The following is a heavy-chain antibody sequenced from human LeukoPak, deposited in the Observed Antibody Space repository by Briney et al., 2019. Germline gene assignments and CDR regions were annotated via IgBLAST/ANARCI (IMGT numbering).Heavy chain of an antibody. D-gene: IGHD3-10*01. J-gene: IGHJ4*02. CDR1: GYTFTSYY. Sequence: ASVKVSCKASGYTFTSYYMHWVRQAPGQGLEWMGGIIPIFGTANYAQKFQGRVTITADESTSTAYMELSSLRSEDTAVYYCARVFGTSLDYWGQGTLVTVSS. V-gene: IGHV1-69*13. CDR3: ARVFGTSLDY. CDR2: IIPIFGTA.